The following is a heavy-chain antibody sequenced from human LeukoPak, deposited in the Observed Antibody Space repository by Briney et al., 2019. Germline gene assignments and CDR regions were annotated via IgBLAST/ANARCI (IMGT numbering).Heavy chain of an antibody. CDR1: GFTFSNYG. J-gene: IGHJ6*04. D-gene: IGHD3-10*02. CDR2: ISSSGSTI. CDR3: AELGITMIGGV. Sequence: PGGSLRLSCTASGFTFSNYGMSWVRQAPGKGLEWVSYISSSGSTIYYADSVKGRFTISRDNAKNSLNLQMNSLRAEDTAVYYCAELGITMIGGVWGKGTTVTISS. V-gene: IGHV3-48*04.